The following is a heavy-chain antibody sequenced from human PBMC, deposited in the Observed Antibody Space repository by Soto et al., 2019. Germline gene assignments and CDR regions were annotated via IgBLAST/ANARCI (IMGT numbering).Heavy chain of an antibody. CDR1: GYSISSGYY. J-gene: IGHJ4*02. CDR3: ARSLAAAGNYYFDY. V-gene: IGHV4-38-2*01. CDR2: IYHSGST. Sequence: LTCAVSGYSISSGYYWGWIRQPPGKGLEWIGSIYHSGSTYYNPSLKSRVTISVDTSKNQFSLKLSSVTAADTAVYYCARSLAAAGNYYFDYWGQGTLVTVSS. D-gene: IGHD6-13*01.